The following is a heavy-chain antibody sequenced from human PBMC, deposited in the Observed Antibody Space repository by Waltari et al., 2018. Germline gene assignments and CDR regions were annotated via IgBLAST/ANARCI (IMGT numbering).Heavy chain of an antibody. D-gene: IGHD3-10*01. CDR3: ARQVTMVRGVIIKRDAFDI. CDR1: GGSLRSGCYY. Sequence: QLQLQESGPGLVKPSETLSLTCTVPGGSLRSGCYYLGWNRPPPGNGLEWIGSIYYSGSTYYNPSLKSRVTISVDTSKNQFSLKLSSVTAADTAVYYCARQVTMVRGVIIKRDAFDIWGQGTMVTVSS. J-gene: IGHJ3*02. V-gene: IGHV4-39*01. CDR2: IYYSGST.